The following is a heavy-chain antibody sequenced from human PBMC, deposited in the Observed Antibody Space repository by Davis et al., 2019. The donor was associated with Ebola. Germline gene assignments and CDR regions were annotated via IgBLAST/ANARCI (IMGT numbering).Heavy chain of an antibody. Sequence: GESLKISCAASGFTFSDYNMNWVRQAPGKGLEWVSSIRSGGGDIYYADSVKGRFIISRDNAQKSLYLQMHSLRAEDTAVYYCARGTCSGGSCYSRYYYYYGLDVWGQGTTVTVSS. CDR1: GFTFSDYN. CDR2: IRSGGGDI. J-gene: IGHJ6*02. D-gene: IGHD2-15*01. CDR3: ARGTCSGGSCYSRYYYYYGLDV. V-gene: IGHV3-21*01.